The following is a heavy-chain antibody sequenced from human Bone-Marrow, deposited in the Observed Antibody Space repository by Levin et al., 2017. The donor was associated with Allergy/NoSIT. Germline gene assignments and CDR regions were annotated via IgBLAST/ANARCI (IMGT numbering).Heavy chain of an antibody. CDR2: IDPNNDKT. J-gene: IGHJ4*02. CDR3: ARSSYSGSGSFDL. Sequence: GASVKVSCKASGYTFSAYELNWVRQAPGQGLEWLGWIDPNNDKTGYAQKFKDRVSITRDTSTTTAYLDLSGLRSEDTAVYYCARSSYSGSGSFDLWGQGTLVTVSS. CDR1: GYTFSAYE. V-gene: IGHV1-8*01. D-gene: IGHD3-10*01.